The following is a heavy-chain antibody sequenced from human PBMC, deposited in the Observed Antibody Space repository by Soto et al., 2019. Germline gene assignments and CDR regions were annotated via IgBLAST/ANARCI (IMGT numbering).Heavy chain of an antibody. CDR3: VMATLPETWFDP. CDR1: GGTFSSYA. CDR2: IIPIFGTA. Sequence: SVKVSCKASGGTFSSYAISWVRQAPGQGLEWMGGIIPIFGTANYAQKFQGRVTITADESTSTAYMELSSLRSEDTAVYYCVMATLPETWFDPWGQGTLVTVSS. V-gene: IGHV1-69*13. J-gene: IGHJ5*02. D-gene: IGHD2-15*01.